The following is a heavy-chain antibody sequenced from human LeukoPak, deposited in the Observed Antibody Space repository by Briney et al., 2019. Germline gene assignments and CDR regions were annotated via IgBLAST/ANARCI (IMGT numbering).Heavy chain of an antibody. D-gene: IGHD5-12*01. Sequence: PGGSLRLSCAASGLTFSSYAMSWVRQAPGKGLEWVPAISGSGGYTYYADSVKGRFTISRDNSKNTLYLQMNSLRAEDTAVYYCAKYDGVATNLYFDYWGQGTLVTVSS. J-gene: IGHJ4*02. CDR2: ISGSGGYT. V-gene: IGHV3-23*01. CDR1: GLTFSSYA. CDR3: AKYDGVATNLYFDY.